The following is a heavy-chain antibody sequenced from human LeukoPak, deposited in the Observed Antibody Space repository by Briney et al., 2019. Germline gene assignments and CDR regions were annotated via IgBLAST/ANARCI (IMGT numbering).Heavy chain of an antibody. CDR1: GYTFTGYY. CDR2: INPNSGGT. V-gene: IGHV1-2*02. D-gene: IGHD2-21*02. J-gene: IGHJ1*01. Sequence: GASVKVSCKASGYTFTGYYMHWVRQAPGQGLEWMGWINPNSGGTNYAQKFQGRVTMTRDTSISTAYMGLSRLRSDDTAVYYCARAFFCGGDCYSEPPSGQGAAEYFQHWGQGTLVTVSS. CDR3: ARAFFCGGDCYSEPPSGQGAAEYFQH.